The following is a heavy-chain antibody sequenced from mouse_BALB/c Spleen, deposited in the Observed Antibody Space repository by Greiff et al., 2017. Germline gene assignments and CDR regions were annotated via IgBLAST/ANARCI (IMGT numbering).Heavy chain of an antibody. CDR1: GDSITSGY. J-gene: IGHJ4*01. V-gene: IGHV3-8*02. CDR2: ISYSGST. Sequence: EVQLQQSGPSLVKPSQTLSLTCSVTGDSITSGYWNWIRKFPGNKLEYMGYISYSGSTYYNPSLKSRISITRDTSKNQYYLQLNSVTTEDTATYYCARYNYDYVLYAMDYWGQGTSVTVSS. CDR3: ARYNYDYVLYAMDY. D-gene: IGHD2-4*01.